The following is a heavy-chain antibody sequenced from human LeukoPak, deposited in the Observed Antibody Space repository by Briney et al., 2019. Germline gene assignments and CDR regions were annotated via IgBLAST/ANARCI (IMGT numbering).Heavy chain of an antibody. CDR3: ARSRTLTTVTTLGY. CDR2: ISAYNGNT. CDR1: GGTFSSYA. D-gene: IGHD4-17*01. V-gene: IGHV1-18*01. J-gene: IGHJ4*02. Sequence: ASVKVSCKASGGTFSSYAVSWVRQAPGQGLEWMGWISAYNGNTNYAQKLQGRVTMTTDTSTSTAYVELRSLRSDDTAVYYCARSRTLTTVTTLGYWGQGTLVTVSS.